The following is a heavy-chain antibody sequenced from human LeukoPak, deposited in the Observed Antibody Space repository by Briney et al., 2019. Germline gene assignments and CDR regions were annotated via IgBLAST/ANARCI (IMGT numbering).Heavy chain of an antibody. Sequence: GGSLRLSCAASGFTFSNAWMSWVRQAPGKGLEWVGRIKSKTDGGTTDYAAPVKGRFTISRDDSKNTLYLQMDSLKTEDTAVYYCTTGITMVRGVIHLIDYWGQGTLVTVSS. D-gene: IGHD3-10*01. V-gene: IGHV3-15*01. CDR1: GFTFSNAW. CDR2: IKSKTDGGTT. CDR3: TTGITMVRGVIHLIDY. J-gene: IGHJ4*02.